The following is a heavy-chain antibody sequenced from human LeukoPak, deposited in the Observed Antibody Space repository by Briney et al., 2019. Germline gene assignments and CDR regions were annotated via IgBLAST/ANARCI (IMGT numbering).Heavy chain of an antibody. CDR2: LNSDGSST. D-gene: IGHD6-13*01. CDR1: GFTFSNYW. CDR3: AKDLSSSHL. V-gene: IGHV3-74*01. Sequence: GGSLRLSCAASGFTFSNYWMHWVRQAPGKGLVWVSRLNSDGSSTNYADSVKGRFTISRDNAKNTLYLQMNSLRAEDTAVYYCAKDLSSSHLWGQGTLVTVSS. J-gene: IGHJ4*02.